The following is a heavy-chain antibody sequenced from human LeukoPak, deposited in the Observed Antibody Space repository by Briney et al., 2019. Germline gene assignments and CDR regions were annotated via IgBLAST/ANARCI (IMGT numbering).Heavy chain of an antibody. CDR3: ATIKRGNIYGYFDF. CDR1: GGSISSHY. D-gene: IGHD5-18*01. V-gene: IGHV4-59*11. CDR2: MYDSVRT. Sequence: SETLSLTCTVPGGSISSHYWSWIRQPPGKGLEWIGYMYDSVRTKDNPSLKSRVTLSADTSKNQFSLRLSSVTAADTAVYYCATIKRGNIYGYFDFWGQGILVTVST. J-gene: IGHJ4*02.